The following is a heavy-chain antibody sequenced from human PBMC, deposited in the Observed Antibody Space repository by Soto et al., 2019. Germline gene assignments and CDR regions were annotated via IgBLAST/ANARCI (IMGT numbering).Heavy chain of an antibody. Sequence: QVQLVQSGAEVKEPGASVRVSCKASGYTFTTHSLHWARQAPGQGLEWMGWIIVSHGSPRYAPQFQGRLTFETDTFTSTAYMDLTRLTPEDMAVYYCAREPEDGVPGDYWGQGTPVVVSS. CDR3: AREPEDGVPGDY. V-gene: IGHV1-3*03. CDR1: GYTFTTHS. D-gene: IGHD2-8*01. J-gene: IGHJ4*02. CDR2: IIVSHGSP.